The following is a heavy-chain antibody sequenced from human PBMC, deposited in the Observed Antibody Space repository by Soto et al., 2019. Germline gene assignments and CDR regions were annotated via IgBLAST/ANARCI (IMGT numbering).Heavy chain of an antibody. V-gene: IGHV4-39*01. J-gene: IGHJ1*01. CDR3: ARLEMATIEYFQH. CDR1: GGPISSSSYY. D-gene: IGHD5-12*01. Sequence: SETLSLTCTVSGGPISSSSYYWGWIRQPPGKGLEWIGSIYYSGSTYYNPSLKSRVTISVDTSKNQFSLKLSSVTAADTAVYYCARLEMATIEYFQHWGQGTLVTVSS. CDR2: IYYSGST.